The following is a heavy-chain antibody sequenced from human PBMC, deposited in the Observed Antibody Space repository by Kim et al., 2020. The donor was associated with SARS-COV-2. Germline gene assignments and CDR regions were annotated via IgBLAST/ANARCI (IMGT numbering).Heavy chain of an antibody. CDR1: VFSLFTSGMC. D-gene: IGHD1-7*01. V-gene: IGHV2-70*11. Sequence: SGPTLVNPTQTLTLTCTFSVFSLFTSGMCVNWIRQPPGKALEWLARIDWDDDKYYNTSLKTRLTISKDTSKNQVVLTMTNVDPVDTATYYCARIRGSGTTMSPSYRYYMDVWGRGATVTVTS. CDR3: ARIRGSGTTMSPSYRYYMDV. CDR2: IDWDDDK. J-gene: IGHJ6*03.